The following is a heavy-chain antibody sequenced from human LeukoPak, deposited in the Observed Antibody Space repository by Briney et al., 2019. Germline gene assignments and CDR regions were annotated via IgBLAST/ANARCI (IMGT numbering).Heavy chain of an antibody. Sequence: PGRSLRLSCAASGFTFSSYGMHWVRQAPGKGLEWVAVISYDGSNKYYADSVKGRFTISRDNSKNTLYLQMNSLRAEDTAVYYCAKVGFSSSWYHYYYYGTHVWGQGTTVTVSS. J-gene: IGHJ6*02. V-gene: IGHV3-30*18. CDR3: AKVGFSSSWYHYYYYGTHV. CDR1: GFTFSSYG. D-gene: IGHD6-13*01. CDR2: ISYDGSNK.